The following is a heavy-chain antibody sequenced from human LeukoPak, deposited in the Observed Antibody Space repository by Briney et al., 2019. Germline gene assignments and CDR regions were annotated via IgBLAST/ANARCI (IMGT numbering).Heavy chain of an antibody. D-gene: IGHD6-13*01. CDR3: ARGDPEYYSSSWYVGFDP. CDR1: GYTFTGYY. V-gene: IGHV1-2*02. J-gene: IGHJ5*02. CDR2: INPNSGGT. Sequence: GASVNVSCKASGYTFTGYYMHWVRQAPGQGLEWMGWINPNSGGTNYAQKFQGRVTMTRDTSISTAYMELSRLRSDDTAVYYCARGDPEYYSSSWYVGFDPWGQGTLVTVSS.